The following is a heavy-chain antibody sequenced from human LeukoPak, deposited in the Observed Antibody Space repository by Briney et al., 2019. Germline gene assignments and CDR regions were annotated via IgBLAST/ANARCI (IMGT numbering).Heavy chain of an antibody. D-gene: IGHD4-11*01. V-gene: IGHV1-2*06. J-gene: IGHJ4*02. CDR3: ARDDSPISTVTSFAY. CDR2: INPYSGDT. Sequence: ASVKVSCKASGYTFTGDHIHWVRQAPGQGLEWMGRINPYSGDTNFAQKFQGRVTMTRDTSITTAYMDLSSLTPDDTAVYFCARDDSPISTVTSFAYWGQGILVTVSS. CDR1: GYTFTGDH.